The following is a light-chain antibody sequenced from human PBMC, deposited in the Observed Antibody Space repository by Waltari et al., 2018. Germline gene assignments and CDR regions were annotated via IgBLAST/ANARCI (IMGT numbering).Light chain of an antibody. CDR1: QSVLYSSNNKNY. CDR2: WAS. V-gene: IGKV4-1*01. J-gene: IGKJ2*01. Sequence: DIVMTQSPDSLVVSLGERATINCKSSQSVLYSSNNKNYLAWYQQKPGQPPKLLIYWASTRESGVPDRFSGSGSETDFTLTISSLQAEDVAVYYCQQYYSSLPYTFGQGTKLEIK. CDR3: QQYYSSLPYT.